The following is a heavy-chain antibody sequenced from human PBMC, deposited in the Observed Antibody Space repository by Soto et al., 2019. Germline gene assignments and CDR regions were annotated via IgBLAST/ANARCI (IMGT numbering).Heavy chain of an antibody. D-gene: IGHD1-26*01. J-gene: IGHJ4*02. Sequence: TLSLTCTVSGDSIRSGGYYWSWIRQHSGQGLERLGYIYSSGSTYYNPSLKRRVTISVDTSKYQFSLKLSSVTAADTAVYYCAVAPRCSGSYYFHVPYCFGYWGQVTLVTVSS. V-gene: IGHV4-31*03. CDR1: GDSIRSGGYY. CDR3: AVAPRCSGSYYFHVPYCFGY. CDR2: IYSSGST.